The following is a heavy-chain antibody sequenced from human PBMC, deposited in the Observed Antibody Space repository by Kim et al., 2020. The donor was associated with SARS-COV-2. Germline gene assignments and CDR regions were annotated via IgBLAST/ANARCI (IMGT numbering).Heavy chain of an antibody. CDR1: AFTFSSYW. D-gene: IGHD6-6*01. CDR3: ARGFRPHDY. V-gene: IGHV3-7*03. Sequence: GGSLRLSCAASAFTFSSYWMSWARQAPGKGLEWVANINQDGSEKYYVDSVKGRFTISRDNAKNSMYLQMNSLRAEDTAVYYCARGFRPHDYWGQGTLVIVSS. J-gene: IGHJ4*02. CDR2: INQDGSEK.